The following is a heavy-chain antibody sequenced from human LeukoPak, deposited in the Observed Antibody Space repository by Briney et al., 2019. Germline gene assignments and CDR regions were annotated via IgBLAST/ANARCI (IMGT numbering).Heavy chain of an antibody. CDR3: ATFGLVAALDL. Sequence: GGSLRLSCAASGFSFNAYWMAWVRQAPGTGLEWVANINPAGSETFHVDPVKGRFSISRDHAKNLVYLQMNSLKAEDTAVYYCATFGLVAALDLWGQGTLVTVSS. CDR1: GFSFNAYW. V-gene: IGHV3-7*01. J-gene: IGHJ4*02. CDR2: INPAGSET. D-gene: IGHD5-12*01.